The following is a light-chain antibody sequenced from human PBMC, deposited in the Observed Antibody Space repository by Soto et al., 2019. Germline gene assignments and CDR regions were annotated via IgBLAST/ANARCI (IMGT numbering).Light chain of an antibody. CDR2: LEGSGSY. J-gene: IGLJ3*02. V-gene: IGLV4-60*02. CDR1: SGLSSYI. Sequence: QAVVTQSSSASASLGSSVKLTCTLSSGLSSYIIAWHQQQPGKAPRYLMKLEGSGSYNKGSGVPDRFSGSSSGADRYLTISNLQFEDEADYYCETWDSNTRVFGGGTKVTVL. CDR3: ETWDSNTRV.